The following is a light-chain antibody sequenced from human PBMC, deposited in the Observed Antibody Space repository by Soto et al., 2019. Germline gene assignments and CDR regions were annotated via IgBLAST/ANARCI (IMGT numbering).Light chain of an antibody. CDR3: QVWDSSTDDLHV. J-gene: IGLJ1*01. CDR2: ADS. CDR1: NIGSNS. V-gene: IGLV3-21*02. Sequence: SYELTQPPSVSVAPAQTAIVTCDGNNIGSNSVHWYQQKPGRAPVLVVYADSDRPSGVPERFSGSNSGNTATLTISRVEAGDEADYYCQVWDSSTDDLHVFGPGTKVTVL.